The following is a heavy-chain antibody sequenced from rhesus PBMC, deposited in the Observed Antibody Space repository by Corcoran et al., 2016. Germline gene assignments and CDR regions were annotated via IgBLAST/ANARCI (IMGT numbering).Heavy chain of an antibody. Sequence: QVQLVQSGAEVKKPGSSVKVSCKASGYTFTDYYMHWVRQAPRHGLDWMGWINPSNDNTKYAQKFHGRVNMTKETSTSTAYMELSSLRSEDTAVYYCASSDWGDYADWYFDLWGPGTPITISS. D-gene: IGHD3-34*01. CDR1: GYTFTDYY. CDR3: ASSDWGDYADWYFDL. CDR2: INPSNDNT. J-gene: IGHJ2*01. V-gene: IGHV1S2*01.